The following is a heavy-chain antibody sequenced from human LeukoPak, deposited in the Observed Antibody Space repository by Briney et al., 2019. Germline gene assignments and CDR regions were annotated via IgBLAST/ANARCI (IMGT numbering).Heavy chain of an antibody. CDR2: INSDGSST. D-gene: IGHD3-10*01. CDR1: GFTFSSYW. V-gene: IGHV3-74*01. J-gene: IGHJ5*02. CDR3: ARDRVLLWFGELFGWFDP. Sequence: GGSLRLSCAASGFTFSSYWMHWVRQAPGKGLVWVSRINSDGSSTSYADSVKGRFTISRDNAKNTLYLQMNSLRAEDTAVYYCARDRVLLWFGELFGWFDPWGQGTLVTVSS.